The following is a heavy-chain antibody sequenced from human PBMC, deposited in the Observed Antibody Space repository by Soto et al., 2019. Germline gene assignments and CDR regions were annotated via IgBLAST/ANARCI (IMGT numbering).Heavy chain of an antibody. V-gene: IGHV4-34*01. CDR3: ARAVNGSGTDDAFDI. CDR1: GGSFSGYY. CDR2: INHSGST. D-gene: IGHD3-10*01. Sequence: SETLSLTCAVYGGSFSGYYWSWIRQPPGKGLEWIGEINHSGSTNYNPSLKSRVTISVDTSKNQFSLKLSSVTAADTAVYYCARAVNGSGTDDAFDIWGQGTMVTVSS. J-gene: IGHJ3*02.